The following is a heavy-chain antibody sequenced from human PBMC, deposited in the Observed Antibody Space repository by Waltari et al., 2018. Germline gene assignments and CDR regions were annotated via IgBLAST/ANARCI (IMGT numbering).Heavy chain of an antibody. Sequence: QVQLVESGGGVVQPGKSLRLSCAGSGFGFSSFGIHWVRQAPGKGREWVAIIGFDGSKIYYADSVKCRFTISRDNSRNTVYLQMNSLRPEDSGVYYCARCPDEYNYYYMEVWGRGTTVSVSS. CDR2: IGFDGSKI. J-gene: IGHJ6*03. V-gene: IGHV3-33*08. CDR3: ARCPDEYNYYYMEV. CDR1: GFGFSSFG.